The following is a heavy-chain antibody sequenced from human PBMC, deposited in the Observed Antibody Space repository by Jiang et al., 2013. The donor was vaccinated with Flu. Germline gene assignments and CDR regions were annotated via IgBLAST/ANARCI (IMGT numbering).Heavy chain of an antibody. CDR1: GYTFTSYY. V-gene: IGHV1-46*03. D-gene: IGHD2-15*01. CDR3: ARDQEVFCSGGSCWGWFDP. Sequence: SVKVSCKASGYTFTSYYMHWVRQAPGQGLEWMGIINPSGGSTSYAQKFQGRVTMTRDTSTSTVYMELSSLRSEDTAVYYCARDQEVFCSGGSCWGWFDPWGQGTLVTVSS. J-gene: IGHJ5*02. CDR2: INPSGGST.